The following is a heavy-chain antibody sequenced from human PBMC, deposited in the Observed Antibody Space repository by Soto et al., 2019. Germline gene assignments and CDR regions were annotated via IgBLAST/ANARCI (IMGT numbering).Heavy chain of an antibody. D-gene: IGHD2-2*01. Sequence: PGGSLRLSCAASGFTFSSYSMNWVRQAPGKGLEWVSSISSSSSYIYYADSVKGRFTISRDNAKNSLYLQMNSLRAEDTAVYYCARDRGWIVVVPAAMPHGYGMDVWGQGTTVTVSS. CDR1: GFTFSSYS. CDR2: ISSSSSYI. CDR3: ARDRGWIVVVPAAMPHGYGMDV. J-gene: IGHJ6*02. V-gene: IGHV3-21*01.